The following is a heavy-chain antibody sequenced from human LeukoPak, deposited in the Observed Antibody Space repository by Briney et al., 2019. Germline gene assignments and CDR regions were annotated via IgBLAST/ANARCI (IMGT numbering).Heavy chain of an antibody. D-gene: IGHD5-24*01. J-gene: IGHJ3*02. CDR1: GFTFSNSA. V-gene: IGHV3-23*01. CDR3: VKSAGKDGYRDSFDM. CDR2: IANSGDNT. Sequence: EGSLRLSCAASGFTFSNSALNWVRQAPGKGLEWVSTIANSGDNTYYADSVKGRFTISRDNFRNTLYLQMNSLRAEDTAVYYCVKSAGKDGYRDSFDMWGQGTVVTVSS.